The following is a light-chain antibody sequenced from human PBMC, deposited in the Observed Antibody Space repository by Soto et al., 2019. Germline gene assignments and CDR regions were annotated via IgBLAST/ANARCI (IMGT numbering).Light chain of an antibody. Sequence: QSVLTQPPSVSAAPGQKVTISCSGSSSNIGNNYVSWYQQLPGTAPKLLIYDNNKRPSGIPDRFSGSKSGTSATLGITGLQAVDEADYYCGTWDSSLSYVVFGGGTKLTVL. V-gene: IGLV1-51*01. CDR3: GTWDSSLSYVV. CDR1: SSNIGNNY. CDR2: DNN. J-gene: IGLJ2*01.